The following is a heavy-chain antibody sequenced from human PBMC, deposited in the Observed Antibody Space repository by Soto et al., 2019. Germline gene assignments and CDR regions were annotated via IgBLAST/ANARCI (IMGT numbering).Heavy chain of an antibody. Sequence: QVQLVQSGAEVKRPGASVKVSCKASGYTYTNLDINWVRQASGQGLEWMGWMNPHSDTGFAQKFQGRVTLTRDTPTSTVYMELTSLRFDDTAVYYCARDQIGEGFTAWGQGTPVTVSA. J-gene: IGHJ5*02. CDR3: ARDQIGEGFTA. CDR2: MNPHSDT. V-gene: IGHV1-8*01. CDR1: GYTYTNLD.